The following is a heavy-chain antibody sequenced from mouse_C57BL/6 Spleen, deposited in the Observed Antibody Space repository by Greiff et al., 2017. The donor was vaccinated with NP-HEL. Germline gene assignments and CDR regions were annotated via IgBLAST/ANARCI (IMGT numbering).Heavy chain of an antibody. CDR3: ALYYGYDGNYAMDY. J-gene: IGHJ4*01. CDR1: GYSFTSYY. Sequence: VQRVESGPELVKPGASVKISCKASGYSFTSYYIHWVKQRPGQGLEWIGWIYPGSGNTKYNEKFKGKATLTADTSSSTAYMQLSSLTSEDSAVYYCALYYGYDGNYAMDYWGQGTSVTVSS. D-gene: IGHD2-2*01. V-gene: IGHV1-66*01. CDR2: IYPGSGNT.